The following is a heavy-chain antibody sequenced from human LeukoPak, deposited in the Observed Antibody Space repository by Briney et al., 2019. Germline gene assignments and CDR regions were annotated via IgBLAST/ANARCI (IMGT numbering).Heavy chain of an antibody. CDR2: IYYSGST. J-gene: IGHJ4*02. Sequence: SETLSLTCTVSGYSISSGYYWGWIRQPPGKGLEWIGSIYYSGSTYYNPSLKSRVTISVDTSKNQFSLKLSSVTAADTAVYYCASDHYYGSGSYSSGDYWGQGTLVTVSS. D-gene: IGHD3-10*01. CDR3: ASDHYYGSGSYSSGDY. CDR1: GYSISSGYY. V-gene: IGHV4-38-2*02.